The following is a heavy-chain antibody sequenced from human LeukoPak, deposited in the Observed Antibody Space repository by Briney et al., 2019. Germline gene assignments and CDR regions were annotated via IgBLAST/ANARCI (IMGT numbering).Heavy chain of an antibody. CDR2: IYYSGST. D-gene: IGHD3-22*01. CDR3: ARLRGIVVVYYFDY. CDR1: GGSISSYY. V-gene: IGHV4-59*12. J-gene: IGHJ4*02. Sequence: PSETLSLTCTVSGGSISSYYWSWIRQPPGKGLEWIGYIYYSGSTNYNPSLKSRVTISVDTSKNQFSLKLSSVTAADTAVYYCARLRGIVVVYYFDYWGQGTLVTVSS.